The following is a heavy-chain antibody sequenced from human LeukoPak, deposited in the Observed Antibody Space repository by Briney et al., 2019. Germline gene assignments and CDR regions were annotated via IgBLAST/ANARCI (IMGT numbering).Heavy chain of an antibody. CDR3: AKGSYYDSSGSFYFDY. CDR2: ISGSGDNT. J-gene: IGHJ4*02. Sequence: PGGSLRLSCTASGFTFSSYAMSWVRKAPGKGLEWVSGISGSGDNTYYADSVKGRFTISRDNSKNTLYVQVNSLGTEDTAAYYCAKGSYYDSSGSFYFDYWGQGTLVTVSP. D-gene: IGHD3-22*01. CDR1: GFTFSSYA. V-gene: IGHV3-23*01.